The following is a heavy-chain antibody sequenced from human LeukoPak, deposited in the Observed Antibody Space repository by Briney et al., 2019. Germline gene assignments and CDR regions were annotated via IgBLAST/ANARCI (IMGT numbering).Heavy chain of an antibody. D-gene: IGHD3-3*01. CDR3: ARGGITIFGGIIYQDY. J-gene: IGHJ4*02. CDR1: GFTFSSYG. V-gene: IGHV3-20*04. Sequence: SGGSLRLSCAASGFTFSSYGMSWVRQAPGKGLEWVSGINWNGRSTGYADSVKGRFTISRDNAKNSLYLQMNSLRAEDTAFYYCARGGITIFGGIIYQDYWGQGTLVTVSS. CDR2: INWNGRST.